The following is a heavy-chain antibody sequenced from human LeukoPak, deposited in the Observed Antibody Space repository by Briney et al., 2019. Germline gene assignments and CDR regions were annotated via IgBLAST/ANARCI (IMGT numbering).Heavy chain of an antibody. CDR3: ARDSGYGGNTPLDY. V-gene: IGHV1-18*01. CDR2: ISAYNGNT. CDR1: GYTFTSYG. J-gene: IGHJ4*02. D-gene: IGHD4-23*01. Sequence: ASVKVSCKASGYTFTSYGISWVRQAPGQGLEWMGWISAYNGNTNYAQKLQGRVTMTTDTSASTAYMELSSLRSEDTAVYYCARDSGYGGNTPLDYWGQGTLVTVSS.